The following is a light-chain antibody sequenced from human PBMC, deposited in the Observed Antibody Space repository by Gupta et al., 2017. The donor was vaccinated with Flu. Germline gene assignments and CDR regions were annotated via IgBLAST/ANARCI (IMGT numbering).Light chain of an antibody. J-gene: IGKJ2*03. CDR3: MQSLQTPYS. V-gene: IGKV2-28*01. Sequence: DVVVTQSPLSLPVTPGEPASISCRSSQSLLHSNGYNDLDWYLKKPGQSPQLLIYLGSNRASGVPDRFSGSGSDTDFTLKITRVEAEDVGVYYCMQSLQTPYSFGQGTKLEIK. CDR2: LGS. CDR1: QSLLHSNGYND.